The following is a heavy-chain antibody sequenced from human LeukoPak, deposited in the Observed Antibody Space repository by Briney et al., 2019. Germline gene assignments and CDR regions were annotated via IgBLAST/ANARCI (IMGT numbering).Heavy chain of an antibody. D-gene: IGHD2-2*01. V-gene: IGHV4-38-2*02. Sequence: SETLSLTCTVSGYSISSGYYWGWIRQPPVKGLEWIGSIYHSGSTYYNPSLKSRVTISVDTSKNQFSLKLSSVTAADTAVYYCARDLGEVSSTRCKGDYWGLGTLVTVSS. CDR2: IYHSGST. CDR3: ARDLGEVSSTRCKGDY. J-gene: IGHJ4*02. CDR1: GYSISSGYY.